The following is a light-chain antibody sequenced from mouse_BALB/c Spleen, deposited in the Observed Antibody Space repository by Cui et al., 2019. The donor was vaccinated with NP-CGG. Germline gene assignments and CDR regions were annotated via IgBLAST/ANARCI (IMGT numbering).Light chain of an antibody. CDR2: GTN. J-gene: IGLJ1*01. CDR3: ALWYSNHWV. CDR1: PGAVTTSNY. Sequence: QAVVTQESALTTSPGETVTLTCRSSPGAVTTSNYANWVQEKPDHLFTGLIGGTNNRVPGVPARFSGSLLGDKAALTITGAQTEDEAIYFCALWYSNHWVFGGGTKLTVL. V-gene: IGLV1*01.